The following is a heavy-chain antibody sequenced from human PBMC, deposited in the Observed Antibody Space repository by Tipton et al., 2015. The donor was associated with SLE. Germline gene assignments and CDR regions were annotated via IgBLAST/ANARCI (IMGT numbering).Heavy chain of an antibody. V-gene: IGHV3-30-3*01. D-gene: IGHD3-22*01. CDR2: ISYDGSNK. J-gene: IGHJ3*02. Sequence: SLRLSCAASGFTFSSYAMHWVRQAPGKGLEWVAVISYDGSNKYYADSVKGRFTISRDNSKNTLYLQMNSLRAEDTAVYYCARDGGTYYYDSGAFDIWGQGTMVTVSS. CDR3: ARDGGTYYYDSGAFDI. CDR1: GFTFSSYA.